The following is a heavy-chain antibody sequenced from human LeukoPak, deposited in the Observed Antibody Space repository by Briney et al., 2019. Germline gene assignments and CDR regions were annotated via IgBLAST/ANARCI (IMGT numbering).Heavy chain of an antibody. V-gene: IGHV1-46*01. D-gene: IGHD7-27*01. J-gene: IGHJ3*02. CDR2: INPSGGST. Sequence: ASVKVSCKASGYTFTSYYMHWVRQAPGQGLEWMGIINPSGGSTSYAQKLQGRVTMTTDTSTSTAYMELRSPRSDDTAVYYCAREEGNWGDAFDIWGQGTMVTVSS. CDR1: GYTFTSYY. CDR3: AREEGNWGDAFDI.